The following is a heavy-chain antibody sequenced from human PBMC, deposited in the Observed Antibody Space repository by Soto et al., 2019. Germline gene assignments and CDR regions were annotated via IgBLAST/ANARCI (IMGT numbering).Heavy chain of an antibody. CDR2: IWYDGSNK. CDR1: GFTFSSYG. D-gene: IGHD6-13*01. J-gene: IGHJ6*02. CDR3: ARDSGIAAAGYYYYGMDA. V-gene: IGHV3-33*01. Sequence: GGSLRLSCAASGFTFSSYGMHWVRQAPGKGLEWVAVIWYDGSNKYYADSVKGRFTISRDNSKNTLYLQMNSLRAEDTAVYYCARDSGIAAAGYYYYGMDAWGQGTTVTVSS.